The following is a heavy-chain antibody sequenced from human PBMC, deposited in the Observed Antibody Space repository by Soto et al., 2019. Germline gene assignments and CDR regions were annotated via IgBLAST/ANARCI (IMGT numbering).Heavy chain of an antibody. Sequence: HGESLKISCKGSGYSFTSYWIGWVRQMPGKGLEWMGIIYPGDSDTRYSPSFQGQVTISADKSISTAYLQWSSLKASDTAMYYCARQFPYYDILTGPPGFDYWGQGTLVTVSS. D-gene: IGHD3-9*01. V-gene: IGHV5-51*01. J-gene: IGHJ4*02. CDR1: GYSFTSYW. CDR3: ARQFPYYDILTGPPGFDY. CDR2: IYPGDSDT.